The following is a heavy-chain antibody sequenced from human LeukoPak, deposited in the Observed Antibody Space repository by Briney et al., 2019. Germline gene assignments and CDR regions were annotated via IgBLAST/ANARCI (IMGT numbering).Heavy chain of an antibody. V-gene: IGHV3-30*04. CDR2: ISYDGSNK. D-gene: IGHD3-22*01. CDR3: ARSYYDSSGYYYGGLNY. J-gene: IGHJ4*02. CDR1: GFTFSSYA. Sequence: GRSLRLSCAASGFTFSSYAMHWVRQAPGKRLEWVAVISYDGSNKYYADSVKGRFTISRDNSKNTLYLQMNSLRAEDTAVYYCARSYYDSSGYYYGGLNYWGQGTLVTVSS.